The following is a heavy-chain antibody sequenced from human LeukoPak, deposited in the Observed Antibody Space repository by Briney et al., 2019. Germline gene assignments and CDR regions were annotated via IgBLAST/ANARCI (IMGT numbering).Heavy chain of an antibody. J-gene: IGHJ6*03. CDR1: GFTFSSYS. V-gene: IGHV3-48*01. Sequence: GGSLRLSCAASGFTFSSYSMNWVRQAPGKGLEWVSYISSSSSTIYYADSVKGRFTISRDNAKNSLYLQMNSLRAEDTAVYYCARSPRWEDYYYMDVWGKGTTVTVSS. CDR2: ISSSSSTI. CDR3: ARSPRWEDYYYMDV. D-gene: IGHD1-26*01.